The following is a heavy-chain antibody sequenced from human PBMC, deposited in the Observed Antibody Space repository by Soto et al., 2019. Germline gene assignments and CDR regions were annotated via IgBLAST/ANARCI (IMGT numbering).Heavy chain of an antibody. J-gene: IGHJ4*02. V-gene: IGHV3-23*01. CDR3: AKDHSGSYRLLYYFDY. CDR2: ISGSGGST. CDR1: GFTFSSYA. Sequence: EVQLLESGGGLVQPGGSLRLSCAASGFTFSSYAMSWVRQAPGKGLEWVSAISGSGGSTYYADSVKGRFTISRDNSKNTLYLQMNSLRAEDTAVYDCAKDHSGSYRLLYYFDYWGQGTLVTVSS. D-gene: IGHD1-26*01.